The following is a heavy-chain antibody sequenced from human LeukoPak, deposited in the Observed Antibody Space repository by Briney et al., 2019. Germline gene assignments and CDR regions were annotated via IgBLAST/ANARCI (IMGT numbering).Heavy chain of an antibody. D-gene: IGHD5-18*01. V-gene: IGHV3-7*01. Sequence: PGGSLRLSCAASGFSFSSYAIHWVRQAPGEGLEWMANIKTDGSETYYVDSVKGRFTISRDNAKNYLYLQMNSLRAEDTAVYYCARDGDGYPNWGQGTSVTVSS. J-gene: IGHJ3*01. CDR2: IKTDGSET. CDR3: ARDGDGYPN. CDR1: GFSFSSYA.